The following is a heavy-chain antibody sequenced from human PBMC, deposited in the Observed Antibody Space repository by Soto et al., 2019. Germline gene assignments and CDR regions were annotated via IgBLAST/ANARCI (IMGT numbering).Heavy chain of an antibody. Sequence: PGGSLRLSCAASGFTFSSYWMSWVRQAPGKGLEWVANIKQDGSEKYYVDSVKGRFTISRDNAKNSLYLQMNSLRAEGTAVYYCARLGWHGSGSYSHWGQGTLVTVSS. V-gene: IGHV3-7*01. CDR2: IKQDGSEK. D-gene: IGHD3-10*01. CDR1: GFTFSSYW. J-gene: IGHJ4*02. CDR3: ARLGWHGSGSYSH.